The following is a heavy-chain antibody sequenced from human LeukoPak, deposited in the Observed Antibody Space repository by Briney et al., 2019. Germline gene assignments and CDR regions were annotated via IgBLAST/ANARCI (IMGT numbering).Heavy chain of an antibody. CDR1: VYTFTAYY. V-gene: IGHV1-2*02. J-gene: IGHJ4*02. Sequence: ASVTVSCKAAVYTFTAYYMHWVRQPPGQGGEWMGLIKCDSGGTEYSRNYRGRVTMTRDTSLNTAYMELTRLSSDDTCVCVAVGSSWAGGAAFDSWGQGTQVTVSS. CDR2: IKCDSGGT. D-gene: IGHD1-26*01. CDR3: VGSSWAGGAAFDS.